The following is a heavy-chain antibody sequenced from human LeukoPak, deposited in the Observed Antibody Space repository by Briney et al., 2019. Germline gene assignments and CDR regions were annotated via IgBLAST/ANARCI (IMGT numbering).Heavy chain of an antibody. V-gene: IGHV4-38-2*02. CDR3: ARQRITMVRGVIN. Sequence: PSETLSLTCTVSSYSISSGYYWGWIRQPPGKGLEWIGEINHSGSTNYNPSLKSRVTISVDTSKNQFSLKLSSVTAADTAVYYCARQRITMVRGVINWGQGTMVTVSS. CDR2: INHSGST. D-gene: IGHD3-10*01. J-gene: IGHJ3*01. CDR1: SYSISSGYY.